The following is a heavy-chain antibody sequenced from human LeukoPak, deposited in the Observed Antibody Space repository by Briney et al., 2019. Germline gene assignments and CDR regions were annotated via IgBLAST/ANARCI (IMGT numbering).Heavy chain of an antibody. CDR2: IYHSGSA. D-gene: IGHD4-17*01. CDR1: GGSISSGDYY. Sequence: SETLSLTCTVSGGSISSGDYYWSWIRQPPGKALEWIGYIYHSGSAYYNPSLKSRVTISVDRSKNQFSLKLSSVTAADTAVYYCASPTRDYSGYFDLWGRGTLVTVSS. CDR3: ASPTRDYSGYFDL. V-gene: IGHV4-30-2*01. J-gene: IGHJ2*01.